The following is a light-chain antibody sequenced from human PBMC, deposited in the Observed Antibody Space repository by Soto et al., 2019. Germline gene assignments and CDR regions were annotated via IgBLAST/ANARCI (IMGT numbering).Light chain of an antibody. CDR3: QSYDSSLSGRV. CDR1: SSDVGANNY. CDR2: GNS. V-gene: IGLV1-40*01. Sequence: QSVLTQPASVSGSPGQPITISCTGTSSDVGANNYVSWYQHHPGKAPKLLIYGNSNRPSGVPDRFSGSKSGTSASLAITGLQAEDEADYYCQSYDSSLSGRVFGGGTKLTVL. J-gene: IGLJ3*02.